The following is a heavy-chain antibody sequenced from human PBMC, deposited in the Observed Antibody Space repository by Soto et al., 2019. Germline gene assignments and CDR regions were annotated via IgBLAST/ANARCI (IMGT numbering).Heavy chain of an antibody. V-gene: IGHV1-18*01. Sequence: QVQLVQSGPEVTMPGASVKVSCKTSGYTFTAYGLAWLRQAPGQRPEWLGWVGTANANTNYAEKFQRRVTMTSDRSTNTTCMELRSLSADDTAGYYCARELNTDPTAYYSFAYWGQGTLVTVSA. CDR3: ARELNTDPTAYYSFAY. CDR2: VGTANANT. J-gene: IGHJ4*02. D-gene: IGHD3-9*01. CDR1: GYTFTAYG.